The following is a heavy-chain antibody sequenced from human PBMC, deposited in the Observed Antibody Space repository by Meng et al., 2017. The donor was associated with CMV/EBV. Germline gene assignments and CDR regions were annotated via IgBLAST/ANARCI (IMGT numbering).Heavy chain of an antibody. CDR2: IIPILGIA. CDR1: GYTFTSYD. Sequence: SVKVSCKASGYTFTSYDINWVRQATGQGLEWMGRIIPILGIANYAQKFQGRVTITADKSTSTAYMELSSLRSEDTAVYYCARDGRYCSSTSCYVVGNYYYYYGMDVWGQGTTVTVSS. CDR3: ARDGRYCSSTSCYVVGNYYYYYGMDV. V-gene: IGHV1-69*04. D-gene: IGHD2-2*01. J-gene: IGHJ6*02.